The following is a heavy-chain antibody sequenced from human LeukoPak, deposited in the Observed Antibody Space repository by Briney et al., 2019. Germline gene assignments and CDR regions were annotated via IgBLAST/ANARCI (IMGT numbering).Heavy chain of an antibody. CDR2: IYPGDSET. J-gene: IGHJ6*02. D-gene: IGHD6-6*01. CDR3: ARRGSRSSGVYYGLDV. V-gene: IGHV5-51*01. Sequence: GESLKISCQGSGYSFSSNWIGWVRQMPGKGLEWMGFIYPGDSETRYSPSSQGQVTISADKSISTAYVQWTSLKASDTAVYYCARRGSRSSGVYYGLDVWGQGTTVTVSS. CDR1: GYSFSSNW.